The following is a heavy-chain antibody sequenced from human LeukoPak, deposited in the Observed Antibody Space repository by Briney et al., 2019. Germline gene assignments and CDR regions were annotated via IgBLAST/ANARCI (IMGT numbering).Heavy chain of an antibody. CDR3: ARDLYGDYVDY. CDR1: GGSISSGSYY. V-gene: IGHV4-61*02. D-gene: IGHD4-17*01. Sequence: SETLSLTCTVSGGSISSGSYYWSWIRQPAGKGLEWIGRIYTSGSTNYNPSLKSRVTISVDTSKNRFSLKLSSVTAADTAVYYCARDLYGDYVDYWGLGTLVTVSS. CDR2: IYTSGST. J-gene: IGHJ4*02.